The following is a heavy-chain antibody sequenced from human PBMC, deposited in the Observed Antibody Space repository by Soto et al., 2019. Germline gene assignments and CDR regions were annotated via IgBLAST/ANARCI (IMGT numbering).Heavy chain of an antibody. CDR2: IYPGDSDT. D-gene: IGHD2-15*01. CDR1: GYSFTSYW. V-gene: IGHV5-51*01. CDR3: ARGYCSGGSCYRLYYYYGMDV. Sequence: PGESLKISCKGSGYSFTSYWIGWVRQMPGKGLEWMGIIYPGDSDTRYSPSFQGQVTISADKSISTAYLQWSSLKASDTAMYYCARGYCSGGSCYRLYYYYGMDVWGQGTTVTVSS. J-gene: IGHJ6*02.